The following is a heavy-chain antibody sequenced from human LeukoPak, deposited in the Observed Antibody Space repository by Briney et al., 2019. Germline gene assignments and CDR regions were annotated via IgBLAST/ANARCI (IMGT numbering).Heavy chain of an antibody. J-gene: IGHJ4*02. D-gene: IGHD4-17*01. V-gene: IGHV4-61*01. CDR2: IYYSGST. Sequence: SETLSLTCTVSGGSVSSGSYYWSWIRQPPGKGLEWIGYIYYSGSTNYNPSLKSRVTMSVDTSKNQFSLKLSSVTAADTAVYYCAREYGELIDYWGQGTLVTVSS. CDR3: AREYGELIDY. CDR1: GGSVSSGSYY.